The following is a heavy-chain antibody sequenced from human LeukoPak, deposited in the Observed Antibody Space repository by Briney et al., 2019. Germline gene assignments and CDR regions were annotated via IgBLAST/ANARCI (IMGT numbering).Heavy chain of an antibody. J-gene: IGHJ2*01. V-gene: IGHV3-21*01. D-gene: IGHD2-8*01. CDR1: GFTFSSYS. CDR3: ARVNGASRYFDL. Sequence: GGSLRLSCAASGFTFSSYSMNWVRQAPGEGLEWVSSISSSSSYIYYADSVKGRFTISRDNAKNSLYLQMNSLRAEDTAVYYCARVNGASRYFDLWGRGTLVTVSS. CDR2: ISSSSSYI.